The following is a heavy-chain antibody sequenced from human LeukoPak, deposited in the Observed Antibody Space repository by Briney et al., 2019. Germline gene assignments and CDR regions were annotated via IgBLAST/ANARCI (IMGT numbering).Heavy chain of an antibody. J-gene: IGHJ4*02. CDR1: GFTLSSYA. V-gene: IGHV3-23*01. CDR2: VSGSSGGT. Sequence: PGGSLRLSCSPSGFTLSSYAMGWVRQAPGKGPEWVSTVSGSSGGTYYADSLKGRFSLSRDNSKNTLYLQMNSLRAEDTAVYYCAKDDPKGLIDYWGQGSLVTVSS. CDR3: AKDDPKGLIDY.